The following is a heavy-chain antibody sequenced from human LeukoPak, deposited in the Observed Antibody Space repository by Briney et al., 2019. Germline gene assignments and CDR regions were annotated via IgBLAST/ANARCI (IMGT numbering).Heavy chain of an antibody. CDR3: SRLSHVAGAPKVSWFDP. Sequence: SGTLSLTCTVSAYSISDGWVWGMIRQPPGKGLEWIGSIYHSGTTYYNPSLKSRVTMSVDTSNNQFSLKLTSVTAADTAMYYCSRLSHVAGAPKVSWFDPWGQGTLVNVSS. D-gene: IGHD1-26*01. J-gene: IGHJ5*02. CDR1: AYSISDGWV. CDR2: IYHSGTT. V-gene: IGHV4-38-2*02.